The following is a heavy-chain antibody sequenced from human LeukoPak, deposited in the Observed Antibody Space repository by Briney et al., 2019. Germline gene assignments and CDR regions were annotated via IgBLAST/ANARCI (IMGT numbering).Heavy chain of an antibody. Sequence: GGSLRLSCAASGFXFSSYSINWVRQAPGKGLEWVSYISSSSTIYYADSVKGRFTISRDNSKNTLYLQMNSLRAEDTAVYYCAKEDVVVVPAAIAWGQGTLVTVSS. CDR2: ISSSSTI. J-gene: IGHJ5*02. CDR1: GFXFSSYS. V-gene: IGHV3-48*01. CDR3: AKEDVVVVPAAIA. D-gene: IGHD2-2*02.